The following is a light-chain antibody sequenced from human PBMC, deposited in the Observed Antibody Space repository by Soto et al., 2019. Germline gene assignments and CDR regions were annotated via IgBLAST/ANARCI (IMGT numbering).Light chain of an antibody. J-gene: IGKJ2*01. CDR1: QGIRDA. Sequence: DIQMTQSPSSLSASVGDRVTITCRASQGIRDALGWYQQKPGKVPKRLIYSASNLQSGVPSRFSGSGSETEFPLTISSLQPDYFATYYCLQHSDYPFSFGQGTRLEI. CDR2: SAS. V-gene: IGKV1-17*01. CDR3: LQHSDYPFS.